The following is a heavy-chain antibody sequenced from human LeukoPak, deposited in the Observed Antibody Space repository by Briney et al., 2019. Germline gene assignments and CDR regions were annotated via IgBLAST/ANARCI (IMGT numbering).Heavy chain of an antibody. CDR2: IIPIFGTA. D-gene: IGHD3-22*01. V-gene: IGHV1-69*13. CDR1: GGTFSSYA. CDR3: ARDTSGYYDSSGYKDY. J-gene: IGHJ4*02. Sequence: ASVKVSCKASGGTFSSYAISWVRQAPGQGLERMGGIIPIFGTANYAQKFQGRVTITADESTSTAYMELSSLRSEDTAVYYCARDTSGYYDSSGYKDYWGQGTLVTVSS.